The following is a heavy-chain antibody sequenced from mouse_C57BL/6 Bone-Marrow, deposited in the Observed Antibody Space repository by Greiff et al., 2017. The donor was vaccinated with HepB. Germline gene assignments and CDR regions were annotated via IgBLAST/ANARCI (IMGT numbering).Heavy chain of an antibody. V-gene: IGHV1-52*01. Sequence: QVQLQQPGAELVRPGSSVKLSCKASGYTFTSYWMHWVKQRPIQGLEWIGNIDPSDSETHYNQKFKDKATLTVDKSSSTAYMQRSSLTSEDSAVYYCARGSNPIAYWGQGTLVTVSA. CDR1: GYTFTSYW. CDR2: IDPSDSET. CDR3: ARGSNPIAY. D-gene: IGHD2-5*01. J-gene: IGHJ3*01.